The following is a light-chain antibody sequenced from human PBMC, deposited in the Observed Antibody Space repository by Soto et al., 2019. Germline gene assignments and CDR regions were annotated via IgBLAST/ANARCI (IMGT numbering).Light chain of an antibody. V-gene: IGLV2-14*01. J-gene: IGLJ2*01. CDR1: SSDVGGYNY. CDR2: EVS. Sequence: QSALTQPASVSGSPGQSITISCTGTSSDVGGYNYVSWYQQHPGKAPKLMIYEVSNRPSGVSNRFSGSKSGNTASLTISGLQAEDEADYYCSSYTSSSTVVFGGGTQLPV. CDR3: SSYTSSSTVV.